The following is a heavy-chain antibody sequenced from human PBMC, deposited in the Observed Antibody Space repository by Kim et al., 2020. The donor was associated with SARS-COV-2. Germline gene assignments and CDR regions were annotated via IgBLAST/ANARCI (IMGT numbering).Heavy chain of an antibody. Sequence: GGSLRLSCAASGFTFSSYSMNWVRQAPGKGLEWVSFISSSSSTIYYADSVKGRFTISRNNAKNSLYRQMNSLRDEDTAVYYCARDPRADWYFDRWGRGTLVTVSS. J-gene: IGHJ2*01. CDR1: GFTFSSYS. CDR3: ARDPRADWYFDR. CDR2: ISSSSSTI. V-gene: IGHV3-48*02.